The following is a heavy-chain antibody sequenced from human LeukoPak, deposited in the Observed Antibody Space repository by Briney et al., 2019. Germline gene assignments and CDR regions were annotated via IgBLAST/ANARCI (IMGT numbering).Heavy chain of an antibody. J-gene: IGHJ4*02. CDR2: INPDASST. D-gene: IGHD5-24*01. CDR3: ARGTMGYISAGDY. Sequence: GGSLRLSCAASGFSFSNFWMHWVRQAPRKGLVWVSRINPDASSTNYADSLKGRFTVSRDNAKNTLYLQMNSLRAEDTAVYYCARGTMGYISAGDYWGQGILVTVSS. CDR1: GFSFSNFW. V-gene: IGHV3-74*01.